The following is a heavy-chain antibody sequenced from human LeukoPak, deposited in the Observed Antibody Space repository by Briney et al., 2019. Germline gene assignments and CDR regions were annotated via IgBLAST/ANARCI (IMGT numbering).Heavy chain of an antibody. J-gene: IGHJ4*02. CDR3: AKGAHTMILVVVES. CDR1: GFNFNIYA. CDR2: IVGSGGGT. V-gene: IGHV3-23*01. D-gene: IGHD3-22*01. Sequence: PGGSLRPSCAASGFNFNIYAMNWVRQAPGKGLEWVSGIVGSGGGTYYADSVKGRFTISRDNSKNTLYLQMNSLRAEDTAVYYCAKGAHTMILVVVESWGQGTLVTVSS.